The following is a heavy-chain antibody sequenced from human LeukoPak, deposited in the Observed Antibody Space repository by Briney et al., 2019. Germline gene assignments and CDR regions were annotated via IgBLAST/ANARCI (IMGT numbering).Heavy chain of an antibody. V-gene: IGHV4-34*01. D-gene: IGHD6-13*01. J-gene: IGHJ6*03. CDR2: TNHSGST. CDR1: GGSFSGYY. CDR3: ARAAAVYYYYYYMDV. Sequence: KPSETLSLTCAVHGGSFSGYYWSWIRQPPGKGLEWIGETNHSGSTNYNPSLKSRVTISVDTSKNQFSLKLSSVTAADTAVYYCARAAAVYYYYYYMDVWGKGTTVTVSS.